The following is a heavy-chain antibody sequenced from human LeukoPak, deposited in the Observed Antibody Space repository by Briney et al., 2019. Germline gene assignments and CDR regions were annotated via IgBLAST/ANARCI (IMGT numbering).Heavy chain of an antibody. J-gene: IGHJ4*02. D-gene: IGHD2-15*01. CDR3: ARPIVVVVAATDY. V-gene: IGHV3-23*01. Sequence: GGSLRLSCAAPGFTFSSYAMSWVRQAPGKGLEWVSAISGSGGSTYYADSVKGRFTISRDNSKNTLYLQMNSLRAEDTAVYYCARPIVVVVAATDYWGQGTLVTVSS. CDR1: GFTFSSYA. CDR2: ISGSGGST.